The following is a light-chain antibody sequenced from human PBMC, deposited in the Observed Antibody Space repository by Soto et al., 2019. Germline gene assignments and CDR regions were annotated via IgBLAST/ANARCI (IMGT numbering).Light chain of an antibody. J-gene: IGKJ1*01. CDR2: AAY. CDR3: QQYGGGPWT. Sequence: TQSPSSLSASVGDRVTITCRASQPIANYLAWYLQKPGQAPKVLIYAAYNRATGIPDRFSGSGSGTDFTLTIRRLEPEDFAVFYCQQYGGGPWTFGQGAKVESK. V-gene: IGKV3-20*01. CDR1: QPIANY.